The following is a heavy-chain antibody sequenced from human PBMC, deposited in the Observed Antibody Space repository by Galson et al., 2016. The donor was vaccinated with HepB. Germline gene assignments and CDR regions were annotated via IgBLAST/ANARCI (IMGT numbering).Heavy chain of an antibody. Sequence: SVKVCCKVSGYTLTELSMHWVRQAPGKGLEWMGGFDPEDGETIYAQKFQGRVTMTEDTSTDTAYMELSSLRSEDTAVYYCAISTRGLPRYYYFMDVWGQGTTVTVSS. V-gene: IGHV1-24*01. J-gene: IGHJ6*02. D-gene: IGHD4-17*01. CDR3: AISTRGLPRYYYFMDV. CDR2: FDPEDGET. CDR1: GYTLTELS.